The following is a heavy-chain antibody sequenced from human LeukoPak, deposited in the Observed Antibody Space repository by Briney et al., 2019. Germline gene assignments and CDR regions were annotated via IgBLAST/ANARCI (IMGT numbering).Heavy chain of an antibody. CDR3: TRLGYYYDGDY. Sequence: GGSLRLSCAASGFTFSGSAMHWVRQASGKGLEWVGRIRSKANSYATAYAASVKGRFTISRDDSKNTAYLQMNSLKTEDTAVYYCTRLGYYYDGDYWGQGTLVTVSS. V-gene: IGHV3-73*01. CDR1: GFTFSGSA. J-gene: IGHJ4*02. D-gene: IGHD3-22*01. CDR2: IRSKANSYAT.